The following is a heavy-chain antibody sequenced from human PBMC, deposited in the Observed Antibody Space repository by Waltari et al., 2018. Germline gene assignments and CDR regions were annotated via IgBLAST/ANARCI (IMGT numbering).Heavy chain of an antibody. V-gene: IGHV3-23*01. CDR3: AKRTGVKDYIWRSYRLLDYYYGMDV. Sequence: EVQLLESGGGLVQPGGSLRLSCAASGFTFSSYAMSWVRQAPRTGLAWVQAISGSGGSTDYADSVKVRFPIARDNSKNPLYLQMNSLRAEDTAVYYCAKRTGVKDYIWRSYRLLDYYYGMDVWGQGTTVTVSS. J-gene: IGHJ6*02. CDR2: ISGSGGST. CDR1: GFTFSSYA. D-gene: IGHD3-16*02.